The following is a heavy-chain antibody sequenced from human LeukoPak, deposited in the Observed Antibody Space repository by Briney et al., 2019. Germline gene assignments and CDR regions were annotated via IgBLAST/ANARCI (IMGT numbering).Heavy chain of an antibody. CDR2: IYYSGST. V-gene: IGHV4-59*12. D-gene: IGHD3-10*01. CDR3: ARAPGYYGSGSYLNGMDV. Sequence: PSETLSLTCTVSGGSISSYYWSWIRQPPGKGLEWIGYIYYSGSTNYNPSLKSRVTISVDKSKNQFSLKLSSVTAADTAVYYCARAPGYYGSGSYLNGMDVWGQGTTVTVSS. CDR1: GGSISSYY. J-gene: IGHJ6*02.